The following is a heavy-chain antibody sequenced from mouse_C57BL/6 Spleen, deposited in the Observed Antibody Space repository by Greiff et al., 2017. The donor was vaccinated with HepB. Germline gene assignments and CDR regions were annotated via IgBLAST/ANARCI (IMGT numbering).Heavy chain of an antibody. CDR1: GFTFSSYA. CDR3: AIAGDYERVPYFDY. CDR2: ISDGGSYT. Sequence: EVQVVESGGGLVKPGGSLKLSCAASGFTFSSYAMSWVRQTPEKRLEWVATISDGGSYTYYPDNVKGRFTISRDNAKNNLYLQMSHLKSEDTAMYYCAIAGDYERVPYFDYWGQGTTLTVSS. V-gene: IGHV5-4*01. D-gene: IGHD2-4*01. J-gene: IGHJ2*01.